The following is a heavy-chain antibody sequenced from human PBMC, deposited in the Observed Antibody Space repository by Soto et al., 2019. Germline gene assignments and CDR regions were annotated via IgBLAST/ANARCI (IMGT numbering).Heavy chain of an antibody. CDR2: MTYGGRT. V-gene: IGHV4-39*01. Sequence: AETLSLTCTVSGGSISSTTYYWGWIRQPPGKGLEWIGIMTYGGRTYYNPSIESRVTSSVDTSKSLFSLKLNSVNAAHTTGYYCARQQALTYCYTSRDPAYFDYWGKGTLVTAS. CDR1: GGSISSTTYY. CDR3: ARQQALTYCYTSRDPAYFDY. D-gene: IGHD2-2*02. J-gene: IGHJ4*02.